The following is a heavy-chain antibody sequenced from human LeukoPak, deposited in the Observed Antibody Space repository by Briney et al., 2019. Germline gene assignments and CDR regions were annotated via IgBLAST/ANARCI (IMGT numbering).Heavy chain of an antibody. CDR2: ISTYSANT. D-gene: IGHD1-1*01. Sequence: ASVKISCKASDYTFTSYGISWVRQAPGQGLEWMGWISTYSANTNYAQKFQGRVTMTTDTAASTVYMELRSLRSDDTAFYYCARLYNWIDDYWGQGTLVTVSS. V-gene: IGHV1-18*01. CDR3: ARLYNWIDDY. J-gene: IGHJ4*02. CDR1: DYTFTSYG.